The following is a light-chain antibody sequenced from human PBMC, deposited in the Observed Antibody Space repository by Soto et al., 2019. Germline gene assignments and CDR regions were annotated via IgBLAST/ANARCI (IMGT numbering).Light chain of an antibody. CDR1: QSISTF. J-gene: IGKJ4*01. Sequence: DIQMTQSPSSLSASVGDRVTITCRASQSISTFLHWYQQKPGKAPKLLISAASSLQSGVPSRFRGSGSGTDFTLTISSLQPEDFATYYCQQSYSTPLTFGGGTKVEIK. CDR2: AAS. CDR3: QQSYSTPLT. V-gene: IGKV1-39*01.